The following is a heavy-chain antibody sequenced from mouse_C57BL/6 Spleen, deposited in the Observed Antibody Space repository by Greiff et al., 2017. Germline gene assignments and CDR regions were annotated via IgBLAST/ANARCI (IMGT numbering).Heavy chain of an antibody. Sequence: VKLVESGPGLVKPSQSLFLTCSITGFPITSGYYWIWIRQSPGKPLEWMGYITHSGETFYNPSLQSPTPITRETSKNQFFLQLNSVTTEDAAIYYYEGDTQAQGGFAYWGQGTLVTVSA. CDR3: EGDTQAQGGFAY. CDR2: ITHSGET. J-gene: IGHJ3*01. CDR1: GFPITSGYY. V-gene: IGHV12-3*01.